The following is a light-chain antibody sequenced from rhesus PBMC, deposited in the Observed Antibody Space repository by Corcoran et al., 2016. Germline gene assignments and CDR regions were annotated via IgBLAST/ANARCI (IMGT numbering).Light chain of an antibody. Sequence: DIVMTQTPLSLPITPGEPASISCRSSQSLLHINGNTYLHWYLQNTVNSPQRVCYGGSHRASGVPDRFSVMGSGTDFTLKISKVEAKDVGVYYCVRAIAFPDCFGQGTKGEI. CDR3: VRAIAFPDC. CDR2: GGS. J-gene: IGKJ2*01. V-gene: IGKV2-72*01. CDR1: QSLLHINGNTY.